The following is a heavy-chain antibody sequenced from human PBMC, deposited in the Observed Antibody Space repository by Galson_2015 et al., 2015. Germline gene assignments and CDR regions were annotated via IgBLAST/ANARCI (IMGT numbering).Heavy chain of an antibody. J-gene: IGHJ6*03. D-gene: IGHD6-19*01. CDR2: ISSSSSYT. Sequence: SLRLSCAASGFTFSDYYMSWIRQAPGKGLEWVSYISSSSSYTNYADSVKGRFTISRDNAKNSLYLQMNSLRAEDTAVYYCAGIAVAGTYYYYYMDVWGKGTTVTVSS. CDR3: AGIAVAGTYYYYYMDV. CDR1: GFTFSDYY. V-gene: IGHV3-11*03.